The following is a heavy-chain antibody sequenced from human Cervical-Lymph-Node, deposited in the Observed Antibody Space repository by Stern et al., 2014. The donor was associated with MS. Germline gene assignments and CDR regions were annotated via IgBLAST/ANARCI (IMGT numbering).Heavy chain of an antibody. J-gene: IGHJ4*02. CDR3: AKPGGSSHFDY. CDR1: GYSFSNHW. CDR2: IYPTDSDT. Sequence: QLVQSGAEVKKPGESLKISCKGSGYSFSNHWIGWMRQMPGKGLEWMGMIYPTDSDTRYSPSFQGQVTISADTFISTAYLQWSSLKASDTAIYYCAKPGGSSHFDYWGQGTLVTVSS. V-gene: IGHV5-51*03. D-gene: IGHD1-14*01.